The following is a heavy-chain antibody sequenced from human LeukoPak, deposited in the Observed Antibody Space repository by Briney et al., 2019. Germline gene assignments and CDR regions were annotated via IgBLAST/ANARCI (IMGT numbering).Heavy chain of an antibody. J-gene: IGHJ3*02. CDR3: AKGAYSYDDAFDI. Sequence: SGGSLRLSCAASGFTFSSYAMSWVRQAPGKGLEWVAVIWYDGSNKYYADSVKGRFTISRDNSKNTLYLQMNSLRAEDTAVYYCAKGAYSYDDAFDIWGQGTMVTVSS. CDR1: GFTFSSYA. D-gene: IGHD5-18*01. V-gene: IGHV3-33*06. CDR2: IWYDGSNK.